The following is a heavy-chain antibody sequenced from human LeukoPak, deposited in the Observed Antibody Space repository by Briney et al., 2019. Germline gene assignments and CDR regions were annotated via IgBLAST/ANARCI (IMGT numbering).Heavy chain of an antibody. Sequence: PSETLSLTCTVSGGSISSYYWSWIRQPPGKGLEWIGSIYYSGSTYYNPSLKSRVTISIDTSKNQFSLKLSSVTAADTAVYYCARAKGIAVAGKDYMDVWGKGTTVTVSS. J-gene: IGHJ6*03. CDR1: GGSISSYY. D-gene: IGHD6-19*01. CDR2: IYYSGST. V-gene: IGHV4-59*12. CDR3: ARAKGIAVAGKDYMDV.